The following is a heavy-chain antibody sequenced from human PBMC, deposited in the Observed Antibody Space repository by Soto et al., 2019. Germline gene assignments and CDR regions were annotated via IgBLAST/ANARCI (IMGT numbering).Heavy chain of an antibody. J-gene: IGHJ4*02. V-gene: IGHV3-23*04. CDR2: ISGSGGST. Sequence: VQLVQSGAEVKKPGSSVKVSCKASGGTFSSYAISWVRQAPGQGLEWVSAISGSGGSTYYADSVKGRFTISRDNSKNTLYLQMNSLRAEDTAVYYCAKDYELGYCSGGSCSPFDYWGQGTLVTVSS. D-gene: IGHD2-15*01. CDR1: GGTFSSYA. CDR3: AKDYELGYCSGGSCSPFDY.